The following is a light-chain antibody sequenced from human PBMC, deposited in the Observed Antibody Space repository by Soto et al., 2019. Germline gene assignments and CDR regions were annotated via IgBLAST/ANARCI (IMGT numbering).Light chain of an antibody. CDR3: CSYTISSPYV. Sequence: QSVLTQPASVSGSPGQSITISCTGTSSDLGGYNYVSWYQHHPGKAPKLMIYQVSNRPSGVSNRFSGSKSGNTASLTISGLQAEDEADYYCCSYTISSPYVFGTGTKLTVL. V-gene: IGLV2-14*01. J-gene: IGLJ1*01. CDR2: QVS. CDR1: SSDLGGYNY.